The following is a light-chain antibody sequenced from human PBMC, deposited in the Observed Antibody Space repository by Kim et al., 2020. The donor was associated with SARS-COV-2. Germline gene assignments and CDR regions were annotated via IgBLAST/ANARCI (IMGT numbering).Light chain of an antibody. J-gene: IGLJ2*01. V-gene: IGLV3-19*01. CDR1: SLRSYY. CDR2: RKN. CDR3: NSRDSSGVI. Sequence: SSELTQDPAVSVALGQTVRITCQGDSLRSYYASWYQQKPGQAPVVVIYRKNNRPSGIPDRFSGSSSGNTASLTITGAQAEDEADYYCNSRDSSGVIFGGGTQLTVL.